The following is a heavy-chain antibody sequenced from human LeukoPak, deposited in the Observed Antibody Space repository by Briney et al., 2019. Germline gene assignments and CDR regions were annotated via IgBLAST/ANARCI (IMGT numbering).Heavy chain of an antibody. D-gene: IGHD6-19*01. CDR3: AREGSEQWLVRYYFDY. Sequence: GGSLRLSCAASGFTFSSYEMNWVRQAPGKGVEWGSYISSSGNTIYYADSVKGRFTISRDNAKNSLYLQMNSLRAEDTAVYYCAREGSEQWLVRYYFDYWGQGTLVTVSS. CDR1: GFTFSSYE. CDR2: ISSSGNTI. V-gene: IGHV3-48*03. J-gene: IGHJ4*02.